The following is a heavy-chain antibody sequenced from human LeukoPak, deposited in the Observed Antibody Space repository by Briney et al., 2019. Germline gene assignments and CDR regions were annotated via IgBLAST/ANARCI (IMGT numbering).Heavy chain of an antibody. V-gene: IGHV3-21*04. CDR3: AKGMGYASGSSYSYYYYMDV. J-gene: IGHJ6*03. Sequence: GGSLRLSCAASGFTFSDYSMKWIRQAPGKGLEWVSSISRSSTSIDYADSVKGRFTISRDNAKNSLFLQMNSLRAEDTAVYYCAKGMGYASGSSYSYYYYMDVWGKGTTVTISS. D-gene: IGHD3-10*01. CDR1: GFTFSDYS. CDR2: ISRSSTSI.